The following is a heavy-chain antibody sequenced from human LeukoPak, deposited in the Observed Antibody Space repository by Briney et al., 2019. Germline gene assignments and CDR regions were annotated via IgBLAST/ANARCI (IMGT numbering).Heavy chain of an antibody. CDR3: ARGQFWSGYSI. CDR2: INHRRST. J-gene: IGHJ4*02. CDR1: GGSFSGYY. D-gene: IGHD3-3*02. Sequence: SEXLXLTCAVYGGSFSGYYWSWIRQPPGXGLEWIGEINHRRSTNYNPSLKSRVTMSVDTSKNQFSLNLSSVTAADTAVYYCARGQFWSGYSIWGQGTQVTVSS. V-gene: IGHV4-34*01.